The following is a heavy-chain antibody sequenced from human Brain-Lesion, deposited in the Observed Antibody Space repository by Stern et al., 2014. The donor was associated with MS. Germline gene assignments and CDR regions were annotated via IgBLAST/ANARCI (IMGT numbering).Heavy chain of an antibody. Sequence: EVQLVESGGGLVQPGGSLTISCTAAGFTFGDYWMTWIRQLQGRGLEWVANVKEDGTEKNYVDSVKGRFTISRDNARNSLYLQMNSLRVADTALYYCARVYNTIYGIVTQRGSGMDVWGQGTTVIVSS. CDR3: ARVYNTIYGIVTQRGSGMDV. V-gene: IGHV3-7*02. J-gene: IGHJ6*02. CDR1: GFTFGDYW. D-gene: IGHD3-3*01. CDR2: VKEDGTEK.